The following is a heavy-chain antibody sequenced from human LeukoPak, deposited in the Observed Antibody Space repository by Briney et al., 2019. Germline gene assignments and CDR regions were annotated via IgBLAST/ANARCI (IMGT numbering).Heavy chain of an antibody. V-gene: IGHV3-48*03. CDR3: ARDDCPGPYCGMDV. D-gene: IGHD2-21*02. J-gene: IGHJ6*02. Sequence: GGSLRLSCAASGFTFSSYEMNWVRQAPGKGLEWVSYISRSGSTIYYADSVKGRFTISRDNAKNSLYLQMNSLRAEDTAVYHCARDDCPGPYCGMDVWGQGTTVTVS. CDR2: ISRSGSTI. CDR1: GFTFSSYE.